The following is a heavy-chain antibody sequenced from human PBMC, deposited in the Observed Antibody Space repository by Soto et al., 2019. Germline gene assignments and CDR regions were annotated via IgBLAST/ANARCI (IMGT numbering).Heavy chain of an antibody. CDR2: VYYSGKS. J-gene: IGHJ4*02. Sequence: KASETLFLTCTVSGGSVSNSSYYWGWIRQSPGKGLEWIGSVYYSGKSYSKSSVKSRVTISVDTSKNQCSLNLNSVTASDTAVYFCVSQRTSVLTQAYFDYWGPGALVTVSS. V-gene: IGHV4-39*01. CDR1: GGSVSNSSYY. CDR3: VSQRTSVLTQAYFDY. D-gene: IGHD2-8*01.